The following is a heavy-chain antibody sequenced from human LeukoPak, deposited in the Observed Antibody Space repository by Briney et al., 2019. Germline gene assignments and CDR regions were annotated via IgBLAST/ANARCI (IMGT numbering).Heavy chain of an antibody. CDR3: ASVLEWDAFDI. D-gene: IGHD3-3*01. CDR2: IIPIFGTA. Sequence: ASVKVSCKASGGTFSSYAISWVRQAPGQGLEWMGGIIPIFGTANYAQKFQGRVTITADESTSTAYMELSSLRSEDTAVYYCASVLEWDAFDIWGQGTMVTVSS. V-gene: IGHV1-69*13. CDR1: GGTFSSYA. J-gene: IGHJ3*02.